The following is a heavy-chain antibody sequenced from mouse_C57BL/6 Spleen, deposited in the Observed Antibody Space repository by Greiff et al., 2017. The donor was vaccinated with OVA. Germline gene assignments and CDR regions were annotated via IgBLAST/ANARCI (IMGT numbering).Heavy chain of an antibody. CDR2: INPNNGGT. CDR1: GYTFTDYN. V-gene: IGHV1-18*01. J-gene: IGHJ3*01. D-gene: IGHD2-4*01. Sequence: VQLQQSGPELVKPGASVKIPCKASGYTFTDYNMDWVKQSHGKSLEWIGDINPNNGGTIYNQKFKGKATLTVDKSSSTAYMELRSLTSEDTAVYYCARERGLRRGTWFAYWGQGTLVTVSA. CDR3: ARERGLRRGTWFAY.